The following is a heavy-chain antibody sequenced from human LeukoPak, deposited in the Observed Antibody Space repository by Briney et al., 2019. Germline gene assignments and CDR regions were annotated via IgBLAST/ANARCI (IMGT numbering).Heavy chain of an antibody. Sequence: GVSVTLFCVASGFTFSRYAMRWVRRARGKGREWVSGISGSGGSTYYADSVKGRFTISRDNSKNTLFLQMNSLRAEDTAVYYCAKETYSSGWYPYFDYWGQGTLVTVSS. J-gene: IGHJ4*02. CDR2: ISGSGGST. D-gene: IGHD6-19*01. CDR1: GFTFSRYA. CDR3: AKETYSSGWYPYFDY. V-gene: IGHV3-23*01.